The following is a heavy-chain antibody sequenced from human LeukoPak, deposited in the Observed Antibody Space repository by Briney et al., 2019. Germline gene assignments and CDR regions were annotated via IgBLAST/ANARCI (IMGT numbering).Heavy chain of an antibody. J-gene: IGHJ6*04. CDR1: GFTFSSYG. D-gene: IGHD3-10*02. CDR2: ISSSGSTI. Sequence: GGSLRLSCAASGFTFSSYGMNWVRQAPGKGLEWVSYISSSGSTIYYADSVKGRFTISRDNAKNSLYLQMNSLRAEDTAVYYCAELGITMIGGVWGKGPTVTISS. CDR3: AELGITMIGGV. V-gene: IGHV3-48*04.